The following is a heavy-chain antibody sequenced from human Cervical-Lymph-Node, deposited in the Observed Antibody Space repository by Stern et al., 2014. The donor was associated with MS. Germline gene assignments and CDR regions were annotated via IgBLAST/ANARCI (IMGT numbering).Heavy chain of an antibody. CDR3: ARATDL. CDR1: GASITSYY. J-gene: IGHJ5*02. V-gene: IGHV4-59*01. Sequence: VQLEESGPGLLRPSETLSLTCTVSGASITSYYWSWIRQPPGKGLEWIGYIYYSGTTNDNASLKGRVAISIDTSKTQFSLRLSSVTAADTAVYYCARATDLWGQGTLVTVSS. CDR2: IYYSGTT.